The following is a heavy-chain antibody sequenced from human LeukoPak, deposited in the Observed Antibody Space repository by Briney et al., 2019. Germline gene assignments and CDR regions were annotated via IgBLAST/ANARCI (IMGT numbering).Heavy chain of an antibody. D-gene: IGHD4-17*01. CDR3: ARDLVTVTKGFDI. V-gene: IGHV4-59*11. CDR2: ISYIGRT. Sequence: SETLSLTCAVSDDSFSSHYWTWIRRPPGKGREWIGYISYIGRTNYNPSLKSRVTISIDTSKNQFSLKLTSVTAADTAVYYCARDLVTVTKGFDIWGQGTMVSVSS. CDR1: DDSFSSHY. J-gene: IGHJ3*02.